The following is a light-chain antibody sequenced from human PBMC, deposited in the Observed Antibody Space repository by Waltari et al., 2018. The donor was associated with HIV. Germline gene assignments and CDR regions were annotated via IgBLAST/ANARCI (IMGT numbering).Light chain of an antibody. CDR1: RSNIGSNS. Sequence: QSVLTQPPSASGTAGQRVTISCSGRRSNIGSNSVTWYPQVPGAAPTLLIYNNNQRPSGVPDRFSGSKSGTSASLAISGLQSDDEADYYCAAWDDDLNGLFGGGTKLTVL. J-gene: IGLJ2*01. CDR3: AAWDDDLNGL. CDR2: NNN. V-gene: IGLV1-44*01.